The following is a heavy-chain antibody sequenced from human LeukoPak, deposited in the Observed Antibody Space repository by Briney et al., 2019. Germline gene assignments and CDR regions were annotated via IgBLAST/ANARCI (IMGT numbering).Heavy chain of an antibody. D-gene: IGHD5-12*01. V-gene: IGHV4-38-2*02. CDR1: GYSISSGYY. J-gene: IGHJ4*02. Sequence: SETLSLTCTVSGYSISSGYYWGWIRQPPGKGLEWIGSIYHSGSTYYNPSLKSRVTISVDTSKNQFSLKLSSVTAADTAVYYCAGYSGYADYWGQGTLVTVSS. CDR3: AGYSGYADY. CDR2: IYHSGST.